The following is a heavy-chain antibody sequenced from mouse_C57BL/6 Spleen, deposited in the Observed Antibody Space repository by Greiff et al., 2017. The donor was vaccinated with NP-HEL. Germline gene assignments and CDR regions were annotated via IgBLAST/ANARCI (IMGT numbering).Heavy chain of an antibody. CDR2: IDPENGDT. Sequence: EVQLQQSGAELVRPGASVKLSCTASGFNIKDDYMHWVKQRPEQGLEWIGWIDPENGDTEYASKFQGKATITADTSSNTAYLQRSSLTSEDTAVYYCTTGDYYGSSPFAYWGQGTLVTVSA. CDR3: TTGDYYGSSPFAY. D-gene: IGHD1-1*01. CDR1: GFNIKDDY. J-gene: IGHJ3*01. V-gene: IGHV14-4*01.